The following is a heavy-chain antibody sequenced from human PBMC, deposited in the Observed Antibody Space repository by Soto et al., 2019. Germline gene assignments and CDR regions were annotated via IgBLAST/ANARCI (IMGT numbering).Heavy chain of an antibody. CDR3: ARDGGDYGDYGGGLYYYYYMDV. CDR1: GFTFSSYG. J-gene: IGHJ6*03. V-gene: IGHV3-33*01. D-gene: IGHD4-17*01. Sequence: PGGSLRLSCAASGFTFSSYGMHWVRQAPGKGLEWVAVIWYDGSNKYYADSVKGRFTISRDNSKNTLYLQMNSLRAEDTAVYYCARDGGDYGDYGGGLYYYYYMDVWGKGTTVTVSS. CDR2: IWYDGSNK.